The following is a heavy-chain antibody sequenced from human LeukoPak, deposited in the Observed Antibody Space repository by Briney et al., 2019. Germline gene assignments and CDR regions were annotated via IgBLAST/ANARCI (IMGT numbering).Heavy chain of an antibody. D-gene: IGHD3-22*01. CDR3: ARVIDYYDSSAYWGFDY. V-gene: IGHV1-8*01. Sequence: ASVKVSCKASGYTFTSYDINWVRQATGQGLEWMGWMNPNSGNTDYAQMFQGRVTMTRNTSIRTAYMELSSLRSEDTAVYYCARVIDYYDSSAYWGFDYWGQGTLVTVSS. J-gene: IGHJ4*02. CDR1: GYTFTSYD. CDR2: MNPNSGNT.